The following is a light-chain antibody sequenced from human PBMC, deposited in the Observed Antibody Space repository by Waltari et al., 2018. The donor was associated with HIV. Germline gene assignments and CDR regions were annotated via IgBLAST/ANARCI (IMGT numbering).Light chain of an antibody. Sequence: QSVLTQPPSVSGAPGQRVTISCTGRSSNIGAGYDVHWYKQLPGTAPSLLLAGTSNRPSGVPDRSPAAKSGTSAALAITGLQAEDEADYYCQSYDSSLSGKVFGGGTKLTVL. CDR3: QSYDSSLSGKV. CDR1: SSNIGAGYD. CDR2: GTS. V-gene: IGLV1-40*01. J-gene: IGLJ3*02.